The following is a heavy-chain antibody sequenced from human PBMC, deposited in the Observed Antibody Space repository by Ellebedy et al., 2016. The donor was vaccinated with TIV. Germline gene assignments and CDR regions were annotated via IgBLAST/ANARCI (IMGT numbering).Heavy chain of an antibody. CDR1: DGSINSNGYH. CDR2: IYYTVAT. Sequence: MPSETLSLTCDVSDGSINSNGYHGSWSRQSPGKGLEWLGHIYYTVATYYNPSLKSRATISIDTAKNQFSLNLTSVTAADTAVYYCARGGGRDPGVLGYWGQGILVTVSA. J-gene: IGHJ4*02. D-gene: IGHD3-16*02. V-gene: IGHV4-31*11. CDR3: ARGGGRDPGVLGY.